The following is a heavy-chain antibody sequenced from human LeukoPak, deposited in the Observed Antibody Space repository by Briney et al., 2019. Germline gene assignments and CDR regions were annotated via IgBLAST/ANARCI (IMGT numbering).Heavy chain of an antibody. Sequence: GGSLRLSCAASGFTFSSYSMNWVRQAPGKGLEWVSYISSSSSTIYYADSVKGRFTISRDNAKNSLYLQMNSLRAEDTAVYYCARGPGWPYYYYYMDVWGKGTTVTVSS. CDR3: ARGPGWPYYYYYMDV. J-gene: IGHJ6*03. CDR2: ISSSSSTI. V-gene: IGHV3-48*04. CDR1: GFTFSSYS. D-gene: IGHD6-19*01.